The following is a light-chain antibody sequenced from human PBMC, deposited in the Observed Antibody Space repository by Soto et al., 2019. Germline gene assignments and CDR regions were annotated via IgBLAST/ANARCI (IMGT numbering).Light chain of an antibody. CDR2: RNN. CDR1: SSNIGSNI. J-gene: IGLJ7*01. Sequence: QYVLTQPPSASGTPGQRVTISCSGSSSNIGSNIVHWYQQLPGTAPKLLIYRNNQRPSGVPDRFSGSKSGTSASLAISGLQSEDEADYYCATWDDSLNGAVFGGGTQLTVL. CDR3: ATWDDSLNGAV. V-gene: IGLV1-44*01.